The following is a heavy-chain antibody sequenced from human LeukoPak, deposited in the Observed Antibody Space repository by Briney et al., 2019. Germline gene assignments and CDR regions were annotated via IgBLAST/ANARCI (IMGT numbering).Heavy chain of an antibody. CDR2: MNPNSGNT. V-gene: IGHV1-8*02. J-gene: IGHJ6*02. D-gene: IGHD3-3*01. Sequence: ASVKVSCKASGYTFTSYYMHWVRQATGQGLEWMGWMNPNSGNTGYAQKFQGRVTMTRNTSISTAYMELSSLRSEDTAVYYCARHYYDFRSGYFSEGSSYYYYGMDVWGQGTTVTVSS. CDR1: GYTFTSYY. CDR3: ARHYYDFRSGYFSEGSSYYYYGMDV.